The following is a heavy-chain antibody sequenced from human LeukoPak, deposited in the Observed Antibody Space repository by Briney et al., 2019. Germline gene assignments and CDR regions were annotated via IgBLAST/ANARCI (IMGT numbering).Heavy chain of an antibody. V-gene: IGHV4-59*01. CDR1: GGSISSYY. Sequence: PSETLSLTCTVSGGSISSYYWSWIRQPPGKGLEWIGYIYYSGSTNYNPSLKSRVTISVGTSKNQFSLKLSSVTAADTAVYYCARMDYDYVWGSYPGYYFDYWGQGTLVTVSS. J-gene: IGHJ4*02. CDR3: ARMDYDYVWGSYPGYYFDY. D-gene: IGHD3-16*02. CDR2: IYYSGST.